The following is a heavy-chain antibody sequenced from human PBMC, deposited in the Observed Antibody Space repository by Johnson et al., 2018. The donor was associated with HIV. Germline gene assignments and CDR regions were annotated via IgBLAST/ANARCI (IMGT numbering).Heavy chain of an antibody. CDR3: AASVYYYDSSGYFAFDI. CDR2: ITVSGDNT. J-gene: IGHJ3*02. CDR1: GFTFSDCA. Sequence: VQLVESGGGLVQPRGSLRLSCAASGFTFSDCAMSWVRQGPGQGLEWVSAITVSGDNTYYADSVKGRFTISRDNSKNTLYLQMNSLRAEDTAVYYCAASVYYYDSSGYFAFDIWGQGTMVTVSS. V-gene: IGHV3-23*04. D-gene: IGHD3-22*01.